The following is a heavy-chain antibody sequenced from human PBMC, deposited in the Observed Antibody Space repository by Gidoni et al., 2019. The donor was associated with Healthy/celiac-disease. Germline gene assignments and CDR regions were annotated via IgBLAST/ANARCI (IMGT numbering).Heavy chain of an antibody. V-gene: IGHV4-38-2*01. CDR3: ARTYYYDSSGYYYGGFGY. CDR2: IYPGGST. J-gene: IGHJ4*02. D-gene: IGHD3-22*01. Sequence: QVQLQESGPGLVKPSETLSRTCAVSGYSISSGYYWGWIRQPPGKGLEWIGSIYPGGSTYYNPSLKSRVTISVDTSKNQFSLKLSSVTAADTAVYYCARTYYYDSSGYYYGGFGYWGQGTLVTVSS. CDR1: GYSISSGYY.